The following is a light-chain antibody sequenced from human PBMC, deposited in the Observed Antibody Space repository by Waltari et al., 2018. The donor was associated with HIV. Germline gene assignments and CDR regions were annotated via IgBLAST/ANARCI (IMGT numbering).Light chain of an antibody. CDR3: AAWDDSLSGAWV. V-gene: IGLV1-47*01. J-gene: IGLJ3*02. CDR2: RNN. CDR1: SANIGSNY. Sequence: QSVLTQPPSASGTPGQRVTLSCSGSSANIGSNYVYWYQQLPGTTPNLLIYRNNQRPSGVPGRFSGSKSGTSASLAISGLRSEDEADYYCAAWDDSLSGAWVFGGGTKLTVL.